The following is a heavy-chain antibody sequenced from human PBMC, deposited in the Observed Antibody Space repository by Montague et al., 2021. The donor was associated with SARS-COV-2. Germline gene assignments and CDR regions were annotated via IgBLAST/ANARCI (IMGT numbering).Heavy chain of an antibody. J-gene: IGHJ3*02. CDR1: GGSISSRSYY. D-gene: IGHD3-3*01. Sequence: SETLSLTCTISGGSISSRSYYWGWIRQPPGKGLEWIGGIYYSGNTYYNPSLKSRVTISVDPSKNQFSLKLTSVTAADTAVYFCARGGAGVVPGRTFDIWGQGTMVTVSS. CDR2: IYYSGNT. V-gene: IGHV4-39*07. CDR3: ARGGAGVVPGRTFDI.